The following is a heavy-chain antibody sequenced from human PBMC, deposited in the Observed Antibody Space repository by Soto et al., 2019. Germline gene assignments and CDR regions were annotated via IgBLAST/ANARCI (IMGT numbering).Heavy chain of an antibody. CDR3: ATDSNYDVSNSF. CDR2: ILPVSAPP. V-gene: IGHV1-69*13. J-gene: IGHJ4*02. Sequence: AASVKVSCKASGGTLNNYAINCVRQAPGQGLEWMGGILPVSAPPDYAQKFQGRVSITADHSTSTVYMELSRLKSDDTAVYFCATDSNYDVSNSFWGQGTLVTVSS. D-gene: IGHD3-3*01. CDR1: GGTLNNYA.